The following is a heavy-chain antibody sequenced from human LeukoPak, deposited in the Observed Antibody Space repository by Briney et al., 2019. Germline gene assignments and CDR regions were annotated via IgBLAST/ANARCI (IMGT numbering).Heavy chain of an antibody. V-gene: IGHV3-23*01. D-gene: IGHD6-6*01. Sequence: PGGSLRLSCAASGFTFSTYAMSWVRRAPGKGLEWVSAISGSGGSTYYADSVKGRFTISRDNSKNSLYLQMNSLRAEDTAVYYCTRDYSSSSGRAFDIWGQGTMVTVSS. CDR1: GFTFSTYA. CDR2: ISGSGGST. CDR3: TRDYSSSSGRAFDI. J-gene: IGHJ3*02.